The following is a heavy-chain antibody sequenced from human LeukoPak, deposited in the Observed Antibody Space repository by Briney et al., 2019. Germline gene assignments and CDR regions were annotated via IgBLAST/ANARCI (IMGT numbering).Heavy chain of an antibody. D-gene: IGHD3-3*01. CDR3: ARTYYDFWSGYYLRSHYYYMDV. J-gene: IGHJ6*03. CDR1: GFTFSSYS. Sequence: PGGSLRLSCAASGFTFSSYSLNWVRQAPGKGLVWVSRINSDGGSTSYADSVKGRFTISRDNAKNTLYLQMNSLRAEDTAVYYCARTYYDFWSGYYLRSHYYYMDVWGKGTTVTVSS. CDR2: INSDGGST. V-gene: IGHV3-74*01.